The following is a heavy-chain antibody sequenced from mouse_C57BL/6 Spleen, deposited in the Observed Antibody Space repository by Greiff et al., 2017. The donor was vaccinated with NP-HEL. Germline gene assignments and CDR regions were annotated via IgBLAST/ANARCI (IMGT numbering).Heavy chain of an antibody. J-gene: IGHJ3*01. CDR3: ASPYSGSWFAY. CDR2: INPSSGYT. Sequence: QVQLKQSGAELARPGASVKMSCKASGYTFTSYTMHWVKQRPGQGLEWIGYINPSSGYTKYNQKFKDKATLTADKSSSTAYMQLSSLTSEDSAVYYCASPYSGSWFAYWGQGTLVTVSA. V-gene: IGHV1-4*01. CDR1: GYTFTSYT. D-gene: IGHD6-1*01.